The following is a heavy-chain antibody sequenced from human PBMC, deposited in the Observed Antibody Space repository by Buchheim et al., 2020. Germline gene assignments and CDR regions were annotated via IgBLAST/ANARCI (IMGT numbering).Heavy chain of an antibody. Sequence: QLQLQESGPGLVKPSETLSLTCTVSGGSISSSSYYWGWIRQPPGKGLEWIGSVYYSGSTYYNPYLQSRVTISVDPSKNQSSLKLSSVTAADTAVYYCARARGGSARWWFDPWGQGTL. CDR2: VYYSGST. D-gene: IGHD2-15*01. CDR1: GGSISSSSYY. CDR3: ARARGGSARWWFDP. J-gene: IGHJ5*02. V-gene: IGHV4-39*07.